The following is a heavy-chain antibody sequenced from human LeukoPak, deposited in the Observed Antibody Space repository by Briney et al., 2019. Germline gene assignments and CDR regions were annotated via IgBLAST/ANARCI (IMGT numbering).Heavy chain of an antibody. V-gene: IGHV1-2*02. CDR2: INPNSGGT. CDR1: GYTFTDYY. Sequence: ASVKVSCKTSGYTFTDYYIHWVRQAPGQGLEWTGWINPNSGGTSYPQKFQGRVTITRDTRISTVYMDLARLTSSDTAVYYCTRDYGDSWGQGTLVTVSS. CDR3: TRDYGDS. J-gene: IGHJ4*02. D-gene: IGHD3-10*01.